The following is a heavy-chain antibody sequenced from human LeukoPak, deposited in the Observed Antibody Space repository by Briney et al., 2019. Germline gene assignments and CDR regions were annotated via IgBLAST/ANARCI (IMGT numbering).Heavy chain of an antibody. D-gene: IGHD4/OR15-4a*01. J-gene: IGHJ5*02. V-gene: IGHV3-74*01. CDR2: INSDGRST. CDR3: AKETQVLSGFDP. Sequence: SGGSLRLSCAASGFTFSSYWMHWVRQTPEKGLVWVSRINSDGRSTSYADSVKGRFTISRDNAKNTLYLQMNSLRAEDTAVYYCAKETQVLSGFDPWGQGTLVTVSS. CDR1: GFTFSSYW.